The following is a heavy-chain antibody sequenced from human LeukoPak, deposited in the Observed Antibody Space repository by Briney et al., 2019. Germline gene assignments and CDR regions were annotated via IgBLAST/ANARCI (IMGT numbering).Heavy chain of an antibody. J-gene: IGHJ3*02. D-gene: IGHD2-15*01. Sequence: ASVKVSCKASGYTFTGYYMHWVRQAPGHGLEWMGWINPNSGGTNYAQKFQGRVTVTRDTSISTAYMELSRLRSDDTAVYYCARAFSDVGDAFDIWGQGTMVTVSS. CDR2: INPNSGGT. CDR3: ARAFSDVGDAFDI. CDR1: GYTFTGYY. V-gene: IGHV1-2*02.